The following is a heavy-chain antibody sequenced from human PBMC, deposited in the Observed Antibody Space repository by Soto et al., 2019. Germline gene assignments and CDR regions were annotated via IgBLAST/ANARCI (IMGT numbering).Heavy chain of an antibody. J-gene: IGHJ4*02. Sequence: WVSLRLSCAASGFTFTNYWMHWVRQVPGKGLVWVSRIDGVGAGTSYSDSVRGRFTIYRDNAENMLYLQMNSLRAEDTAVYYCTTVFEYWGKGPLVTVSS. V-gene: IGHV3-74*01. CDR2: IDGVGAGT. CDR1: GFTFTNYW. CDR3: TTVFEY.